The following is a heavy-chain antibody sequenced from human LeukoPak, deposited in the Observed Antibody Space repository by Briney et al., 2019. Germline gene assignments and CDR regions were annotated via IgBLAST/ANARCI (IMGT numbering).Heavy chain of an antibody. V-gene: IGHV5-51*01. D-gene: IGHD3-22*01. CDR2: IYAGDSEI. CDR3: ARIGRYYDSSGYTRTSPYYFDY. J-gene: IGHJ4*02. CDR1: GYSFTSYW. Sequence: GESLKISCKGSGYSFTSYWIGWVRQMPEKGLEWMGIIYAGDSEIRYSPSSQGQVTISADKSISTAYLQWSSLKASDTAMYYCARIGRYYDSSGYTRTSPYYFDYWGQGTLVTVSS.